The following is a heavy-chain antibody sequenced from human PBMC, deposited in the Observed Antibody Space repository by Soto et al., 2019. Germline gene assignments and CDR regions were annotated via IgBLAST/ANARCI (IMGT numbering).Heavy chain of an antibody. J-gene: IGHJ4*02. D-gene: IGHD5-18*01. CDR1: GGSISSGGYY. CDR2: IYYSGST. CDR3: AREVRGYSYGSVDY. V-gene: IGHV4-31*03. Sequence: NPSETLSHTCTVSGGSISSGGYYCSWIRQHPGKGLEWIGYIYYSGSTYYNPSLKSRVTISVDTSKNQFSLKLSSVTAADTAVYYCAREVRGYSYGSVDYWGQGALVTVSS.